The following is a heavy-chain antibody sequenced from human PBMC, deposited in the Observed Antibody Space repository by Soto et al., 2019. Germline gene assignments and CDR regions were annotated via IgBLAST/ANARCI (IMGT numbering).Heavy chain of an antibody. CDR2: IDWDDDK. CDR3: ARISPISDSSGYYFIDY. Sequence: VSGPTLVNPTQTLTLTCAFSGFSLSTSGMCVSWIRQPPGKALEWLARIDWDDDKYYSTSLKTRLTISKDTSKNQVVLTMTNMDPVDTATYYCARISPISDSSGYYFIDYWGQGTLVTVSS. D-gene: IGHD3-22*01. V-gene: IGHV2-70*11. J-gene: IGHJ4*02. CDR1: GFSLSTSGMC.